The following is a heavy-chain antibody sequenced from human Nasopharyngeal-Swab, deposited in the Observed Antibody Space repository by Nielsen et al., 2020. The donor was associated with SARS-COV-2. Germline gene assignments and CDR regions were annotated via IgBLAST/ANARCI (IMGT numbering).Heavy chain of an antibody. CDR3: ARTAGYYYMDV. Sequence: SETLSLTCAVSGGSISSYSWSWIRLPPGKGLEWIGYIYYSGSTNYSTSLKSRVTISVDTSKNQFSLKLNSVTAADTAVYYCARTAGYYYMDVWGKGTTVTVSS. D-gene: IGHD6-13*01. V-gene: IGHV4-59*01. CDR2: IYYSGST. J-gene: IGHJ6*03. CDR1: GGSISSYS.